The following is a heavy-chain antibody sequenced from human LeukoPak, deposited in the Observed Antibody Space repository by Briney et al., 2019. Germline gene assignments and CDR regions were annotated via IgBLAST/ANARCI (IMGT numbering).Heavy chain of an antibody. CDR2: IYYSGST. Sequence: SETLSLTCTVSGGSISSISYYWGWIRQPPGKGLEWIGNIYYSGSTYYNPSLNSRVTISVDTTKNQFSLKLTSVTAADTAVYYCASSPSGYWWNFDCWGQGTLVTVSS. CDR3: ASSPSGYWWNFDC. V-gene: IGHV4-39*01. J-gene: IGHJ4*02. CDR1: GGSISSISYY. D-gene: IGHD3-22*01.